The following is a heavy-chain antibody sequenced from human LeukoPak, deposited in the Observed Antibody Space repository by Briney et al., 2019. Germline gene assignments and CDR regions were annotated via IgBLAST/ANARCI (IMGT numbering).Heavy chain of an antibody. V-gene: IGHV1-46*01. CDR3: ARDPEIVVANDDAFDI. D-gene: IGHD3-22*01. J-gene: IGHJ3*02. Sequence: ASVKVSCKASGYTFTSYYMHWVRQAPGQGLEWMGIINPSGGSTSYAQKFQGRVTMTRDTSTSTVYMELSSLRSEDTAVYYCARDPEIVVANDDAFDIWGQGTMVTVSS. CDR2: INPSGGST. CDR1: GYTFTSYY.